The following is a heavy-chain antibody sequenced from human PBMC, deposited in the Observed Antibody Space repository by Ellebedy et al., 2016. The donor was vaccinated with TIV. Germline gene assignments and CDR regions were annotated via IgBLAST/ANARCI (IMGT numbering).Heavy chain of an antibody. J-gene: IGHJ4*02. V-gene: IGHV4-4*07. Sequence: MPSETLSLTCTVSGDSISSYYWSWIRQPAGKGLEWIGRIYSSGTTTYNPSLKSRVSMSVDTYKNQFSLRLSSVTAADTAVYYCARDYRESRGFLDSWGQGTLVTVSS. CDR1: GDSISSYY. CDR2: IYSSGTT. D-gene: IGHD3-16*02. CDR3: ARDYRESRGFLDS.